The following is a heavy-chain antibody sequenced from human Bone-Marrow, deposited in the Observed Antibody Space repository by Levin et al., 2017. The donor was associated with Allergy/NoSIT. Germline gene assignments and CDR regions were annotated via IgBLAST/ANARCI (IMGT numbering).Heavy chain of an antibody. Sequence: GESLKISCAASGFTFSDYYMSWIRQAPGKGLEWIAYISGSGSTLQYADSLRGHFTISRDNAKNSLYLQMNNLRAEDTAVYYCARTGYSNYLHHWGQGTLVTVSS. D-gene: IGHD4-11*01. CDR1: GFTFSDYY. CDR3: ARTGYSNYLHH. J-gene: IGHJ4*02. V-gene: IGHV3-11*01. CDR2: ISGSGSTL.